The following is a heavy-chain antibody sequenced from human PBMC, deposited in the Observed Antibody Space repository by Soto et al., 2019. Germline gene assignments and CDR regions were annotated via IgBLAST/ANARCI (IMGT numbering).Heavy chain of an antibody. J-gene: IGHJ6*02. V-gene: IGHV4-34*01. Sequence: QVQLQQWGAGLLKPSETLSLTCAVYGGSFSGYYWSWIRQPPGKGLEWIGEINHSGSTNYNPSLKSRVTIPVDTSKNQFSRKLSSVTAADTAVYYCARSRYYDFWSGHTSYYGMDVWGQGRTVTVSS. D-gene: IGHD3-3*01. CDR1: GGSFSGYY. CDR3: ARSRYYDFWSGHTSYYGMDV. CDR2: INHSGST.